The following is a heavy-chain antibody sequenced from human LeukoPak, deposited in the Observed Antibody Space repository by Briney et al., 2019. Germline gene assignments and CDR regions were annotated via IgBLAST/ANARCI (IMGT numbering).Heavy chain of an antibody. V-gene: IGHV3-23*01. Sequence: PGGSLRLSCAASGFTFSSYAMSWVRQAPGKGLEWVSAISGSGGSTYYADSVKGRFTISRDNSKNTLYMQMNSLRAEDTAVYYCAKRPPYSGYEAHFDYWGQGTLVTVSS. CDR3: AKRPPYSGYEAHFDY. J-gene: IGHJ4*02. CDR2: ISGSGGST. D-gene: IGHD5-12*01. CDR1: GFTFSSYA.